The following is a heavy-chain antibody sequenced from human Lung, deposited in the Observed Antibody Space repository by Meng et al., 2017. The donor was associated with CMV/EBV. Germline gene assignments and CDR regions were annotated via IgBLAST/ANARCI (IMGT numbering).Heavy chain of an antibody. CDR2: IIPILGIA. CDR1: GGTFSSYT. J-gene: IGHJ6*02. D-gene: IGHD3-16*01. Sequence: SVKVSXXTSGGTFSSYTISWVRQAPGQGLEWMGRIIPILGIASYSQKFQGRVTITADKSTSTAYMELSSLRSEDTAVYYCAKWGWGALYGGMDVWGQGTTVTVSS. CDR3: AKWGWGALYGGMDV. V-gene: IGHV1-69*02.